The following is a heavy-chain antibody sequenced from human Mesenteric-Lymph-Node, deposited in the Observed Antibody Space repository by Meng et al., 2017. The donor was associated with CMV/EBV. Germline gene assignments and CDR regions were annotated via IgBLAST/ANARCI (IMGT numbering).Heavy chain of an antibody. CDR3: TRDRDHISAAGAHYFDL. CDR2: ISRTSTYR. CDR1: GFTLDSYT. J-gene: IGHJ4*02. V-gene: IGHV3-21*05. D-gene: IGHD6-13*01. Sequence: GESLKISCVVSGFTLDSYTMNWVRQAPGKGLERVAQISRTSTYRYYADSVRGRFTVSRDNAKNSVYLQMNSLRPEDTAIYYCTRDRDHISAAGAHYFDLWGQGALVTVSS.